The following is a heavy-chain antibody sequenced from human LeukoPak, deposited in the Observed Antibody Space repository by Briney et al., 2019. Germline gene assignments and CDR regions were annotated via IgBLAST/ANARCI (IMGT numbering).Heavy chain of an antibody. CDR3: TRLTNRDAAAFDR. D-gene: IGHD6-13*01. Sequence: GGSLKLSCAASGFTFSGSAMHRVRQASGKGLEWVGRIRSKANSYATAYAASVKGRFTISRDDSKNTAYLQMNSLKTEDTAVYYWTRLTNRDAAAFDRWGQGTLVTVSS. CDR1: GFTFSGSA. J-gene: IGHJ5*02. V-gene: IGHV3-73*01. CDR2: IRSKANSYAT.